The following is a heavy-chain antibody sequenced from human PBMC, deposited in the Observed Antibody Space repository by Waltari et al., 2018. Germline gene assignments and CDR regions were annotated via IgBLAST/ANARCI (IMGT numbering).Heavy chain of an antibody. CDR3: HGNYLTQFDY. CDR2: IRNKASGYTT. CDR1: GITFSNYY. D-gene: IGHD1-7*01. Sequence: EVQLVESGGGLVQPGGSLRLSCAASGITFSNYYMHWVRQAQGKGLEWVALIRNKASGYTTEYAAAVKDRFTISRDDSKNTLYLQMSSLKTEDTAVYYCHGNYLTQFDYWGHGVLVTVSS. J-gene: IGHJ4*01. V-gene: IGHV3-72*01.